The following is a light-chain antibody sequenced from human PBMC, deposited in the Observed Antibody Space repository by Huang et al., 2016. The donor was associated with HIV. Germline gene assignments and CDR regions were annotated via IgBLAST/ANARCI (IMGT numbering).Light chain of an antibody. Sequence: EIALTQSPATRSMSPGQRATLSCRASQSVSRNLAWFQQKPGQAPRLLIYGASTRATGIPARFSGRGSGTEFTLTISSLQSEDFAVYYCQQYNNWPPMYTFGQGTKLEV. CDR1: QSVSRN. CDR2: GAS. CDR3: QQYNNWPPMYT. V-gene: IGKV3-15*01. J-gene: IGKJ2*01.